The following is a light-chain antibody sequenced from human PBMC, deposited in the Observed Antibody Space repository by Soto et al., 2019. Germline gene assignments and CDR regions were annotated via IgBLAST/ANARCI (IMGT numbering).Light chain of an antibody. CDR2: AAS. CDR3: LHDYDYPLT. J-gene: IGKJ4*01. Sequence: AIQMTKSPSSLSASVGDRVTITCRASQGIRNDLGWYQQKPGKAPKLLIYAASTLQSGVPLRFSGSGSDTDFTLTIGSLQPEDFATYYCLHDYDYPLTFGGGTKVDIK. CDR1: QGIRND. V-gene: IGKV1-6*01.